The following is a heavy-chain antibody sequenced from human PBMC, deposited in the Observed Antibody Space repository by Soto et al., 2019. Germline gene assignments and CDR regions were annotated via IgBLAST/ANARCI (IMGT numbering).Heavy chain of an antibody. V-gene: IGHV3-30-3*01. CDR2: ISYDGSNK. Sequence: QVQLVESGGGVVQPGRSLRLSCAASGFTFSSYAMHWVRQAPGKGLEWVAVISYDGSNKYYADSVKGRFTISRDNSKNTLYLHMNSLRAEDTAVYYCATPLAEYYYYYGMDVWGQGTTVTVSS. CDR3: ATPLAEYYYYYGMDV. CDR1: GFTFSSYA. J-gene: IGHJ6*02.